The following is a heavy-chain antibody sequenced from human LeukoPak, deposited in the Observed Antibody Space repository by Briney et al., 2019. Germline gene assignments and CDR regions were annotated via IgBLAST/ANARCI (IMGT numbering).Heavy chain of an antibody. CDR1: GFTFSSYW. V-gene: IGHV3-7*01. CDR3: ARSRYFDWLFLGY. Sequence: GSLRLSCAASGFTFSSYWMSWVRQAPGKGLEWVANIKQDGSEKYYVDSVKGRFTISRDNAKNSLYLQMNSLRAEDTAVYYCARSRYFDWLFLGYWGQGTLVTVSS. D-gene: IGHD3-9*01. J-gene: IGHJ4*02. CDR2: IKQDGSEK.